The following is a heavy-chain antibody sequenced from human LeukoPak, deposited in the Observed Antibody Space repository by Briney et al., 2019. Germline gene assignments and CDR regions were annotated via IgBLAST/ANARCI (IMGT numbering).Heavy chain of an antibody. V-gene: IGHV4-4*07. CDR1: GGSISSYY. D-gene: IGHD3-22*01. Sequence: SETLSLTRTVPGGSISSYYWSWIRQPAGKGLEWIGRIYTSGSTNYNPSLKSRVTMSVDTSKNQFSLKLSSVTAADTAVYYCARDRAYDSSGYYYNWFDPWGQGTLVTVSS. J-gene: IGHJ5*02. CDR2: IYTSGST. CDR3: ARDRAYDSSGYYYNWFDP.